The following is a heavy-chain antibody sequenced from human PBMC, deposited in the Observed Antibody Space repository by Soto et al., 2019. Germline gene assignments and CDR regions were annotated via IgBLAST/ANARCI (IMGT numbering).Heavy chain of an antibody. CDR1: GYTFTSYG. CDR2: IIPVFGSA. Sequence: ASVKVSCKASGYTFTSYGISWVRQAPGQGLEWMGGIIPVFGSANYAQKFQGRVTITADESTSTAYMELSSLRSEDTAVYYCARDEVPYYYDSSGYYFDAFDIWGQGTMVTVSS. J-gene: IGHJ3*02. V-gene: IGHV1-69*13. CDR3: ARDEVPYYYDSSGYYFDAFDI. D-gene: IGHD3-22*01.